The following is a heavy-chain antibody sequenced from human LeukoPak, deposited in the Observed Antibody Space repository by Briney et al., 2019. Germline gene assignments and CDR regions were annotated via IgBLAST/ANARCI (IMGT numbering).Heavy chain of an antibody. CDR3: ARDQRGSVDY. Sequence: GGSLRLSCAASGFTFSSYGMHWVRQAPGKGLEWVAVIWYDGSNKYYADFVRGRFTISRDNSKNTLYLQMNSLRVEDTAVYYCARDQRGSVDYWGQGTLVTVSS. V-gene: IGHV3-33*01. J-gene: IGHJ4*02. CDR2: IWYDGSNK. D-gene: IGHD3-10*01. CDR1: GFTFSSYG.